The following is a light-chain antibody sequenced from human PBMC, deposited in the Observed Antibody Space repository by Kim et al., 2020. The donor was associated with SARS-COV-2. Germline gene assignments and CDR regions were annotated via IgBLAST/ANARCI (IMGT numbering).Light chain of an antibody. CDR1: SRSIANTY. J-gene: IGLJ3*02. CDR3: QSYDSNNQGV. Sequence: TLAISCTRSSRSIANTYVQWYQQRPGSSPTTVIYEDNQRPSGVPDRFSGSIDRSSNSASLTISGLKTEDEADYYCQSYDSNNQGVFGGGTQLTVL. V-gene: IGLV6-57*01. CDR2: EDN.